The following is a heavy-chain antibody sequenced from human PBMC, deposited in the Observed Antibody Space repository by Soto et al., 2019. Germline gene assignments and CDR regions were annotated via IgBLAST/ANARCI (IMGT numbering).Heavy chain of an antibody. D-gene: IGHD3-3*01. Sequence: GGSLRLSCAASGFTFSRYAMSWVRQAPGKGLEWVSAISGSGGSTYYADSVKGRFTISRDNSKNTLYLQMNSLRAEGTAVYYCAKERPSTIFGVGSYYMDVWGKGTTVSVSS. CDR3: AKERPSTIFGVGSYYMDV. CDR1: GFTFSRYA. CDR2: ISGSGGST. J-gene: IGHJ6*03. V-gene: IGHV3-23*01.